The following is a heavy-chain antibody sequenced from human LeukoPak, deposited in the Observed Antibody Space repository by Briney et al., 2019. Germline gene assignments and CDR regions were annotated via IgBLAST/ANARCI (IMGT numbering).Heavy chain of an antibody. V-gene: IGHV4-59*01. CDR3: VVGHNYFDY. Sequence: SETLSLTCSVSGGSISSYYWSWIRQPPGKGLEWIGYIYYSGSINYNPSLKSRVTISVDTSKNQLSLKLSPVTAADTAVYYCVVGHNYFDYWGQGTLVTVSS. CDR1: GGSISSYY. J-gene: IGHJ4*02. CDR2: IYYSGSI. D-gene: IGHD2-15*01.